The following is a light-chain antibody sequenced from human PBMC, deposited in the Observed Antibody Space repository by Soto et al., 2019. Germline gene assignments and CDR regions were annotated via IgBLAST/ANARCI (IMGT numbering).Light chain of an antibody. CDR1: QSVSSSY. Sequence: EIVLTQSPGTLSLSPGERATLSCRASQSVSSSYLAWYQQKPGQAPRLLIYDASSRATGIPDRFSGSGSGTDFTLTISRLEPEDFALYYCQQYGSSPFTFGPGTKLDIK. CDR2: DAS. J-gene: IGKJ3*01. CDR3: QQYGSSPFT. V-gene: IGKV3-20*01.